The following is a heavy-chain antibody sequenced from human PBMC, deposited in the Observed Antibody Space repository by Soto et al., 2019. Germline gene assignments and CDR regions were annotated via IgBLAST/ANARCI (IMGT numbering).Heavy chain of an antibody. CDR1: GIDLENYG. CDR2: ISSDGTTK. J-gene: IGHJ4*02. V-gene: IGHV3-30*18. Sequence: QVQLVESGGGVVHPGRSLRLSCVASGIDLENYGIHWVRQAPGEGLEWVAVISSDGTTKSYIDTVRGRFTISRDNSRNKVFLQMNSLGREDTAMYYCVKDGGGVRYNYNIRGDSWGQGTQVTVSS. CDR3: VKDGGGVRYNYNIRGDS. D-gene: IGHD5-18*01.